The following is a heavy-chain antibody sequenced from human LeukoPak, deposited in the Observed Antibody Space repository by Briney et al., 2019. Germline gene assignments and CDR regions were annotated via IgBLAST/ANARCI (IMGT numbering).Heavy chain of an antibody. CDR1: GGSISSSSYY. D-gene: IGHD5-18*01. CDR3: ARVGYHVGRRYFDH. CDR2: IYYSGST. Sequence: PSETLSLTCTVSGGSISSSSYYWGWIRQPPGKGLEWIGSIYYSGSTYYNPSLKSRVTISVDTSKNQFSLKLSSVTAADTAVYYCARVGYHVGRRYFDHWGQGTLVTVSS. J-gene: IGHJ4*02. V-gene: IGHV4-39*07.